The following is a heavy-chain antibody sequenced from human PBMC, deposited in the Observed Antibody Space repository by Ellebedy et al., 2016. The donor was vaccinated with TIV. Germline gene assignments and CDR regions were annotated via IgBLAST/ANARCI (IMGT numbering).Heavy chain of an antibody. V-gene: IGHV3-13*01. J-gene: IGHJ4*02. CDR2: IGTIDDT. CDR3: ARDIGSGWNIFDY. Sequence: GGSLRLXXEASGFTFSRYDWHWVRQVTGKGLEWVSAIGTIDDTYYPASVKGRFTISRENAKNSLYLQMNSLRAGDTAVYYCARDIGSGWNIFDYWGQGTLVTVSS. D-gene: IGHD6-19*01. CDR1: GFTFSRYD.